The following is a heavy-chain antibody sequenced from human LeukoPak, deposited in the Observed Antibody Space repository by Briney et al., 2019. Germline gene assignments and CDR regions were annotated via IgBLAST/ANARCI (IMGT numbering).Heavy chain of an antibody. J-gene: IGHJ3*01. CDR3: GMSGDRVPLQDDVFDV. D-gene: IGHD1-26*01. V-gene: IGHV5-51*01. CDR1: EYSFTSYC. CDR2: IYPGDSGP. Sequence: GESLKISCQVSEYSFTSYCIGWVRQMPGKGLEWMGIIYPGDSGPTYSPSFQGQVTISVDKSISTAYLQWSSLQASDTAMYYCGMSGDRVPLQDDVFDVWGQGTMVTVST.